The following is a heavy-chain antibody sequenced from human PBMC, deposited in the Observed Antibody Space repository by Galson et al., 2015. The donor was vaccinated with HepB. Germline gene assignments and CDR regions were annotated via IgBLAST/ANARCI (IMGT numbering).Heavy chain of an antibody. V-gene: IGHV4-34*01. D-gene: IGHD6-13*01. Sequence: SETLSLTCAVYGGSFSGYYWNWIRQPPGKGLEWIGEINHSGSTNYNPSLKSRVTISVDTSKNQFSLKLSSVTAADTAVYYCARVPSGRRAAGRVPLYYFDYWGQGTLVTVSS. CDR1: GGSFSGYY. CDR2: INHSGST. J-gene: IGHJ4*02. CDR3: ARVPSGRRAAGRVPLYYFDY.